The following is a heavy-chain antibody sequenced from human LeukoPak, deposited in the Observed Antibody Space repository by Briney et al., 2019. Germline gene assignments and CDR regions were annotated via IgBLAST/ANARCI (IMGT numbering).Heavy chain of an antibody. Sequence: PSETLSLTCTVSGGAVSRYHWSWIRQPPGKGLEYIGYIHYSGSTDYNPSLKSQVTMSIDTSENQFSLRLSSVTAADTAVYYCARVGDSSGYSFCDSWGQGTLVTVSS. V-gene: IGHV4-59*02. J-gene: IGHJ4*02. CDR2: IHYSGST. D-gene: IGHD3-22*01. CDR1: GGAVSRYH. CDR3: ARVGDSSGYSFCDS.